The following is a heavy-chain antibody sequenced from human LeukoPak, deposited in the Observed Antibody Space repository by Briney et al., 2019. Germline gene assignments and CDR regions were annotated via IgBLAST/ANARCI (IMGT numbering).Heavy chain of an antibody. CDR1: GFTFSSYA. J-gene: IGHJ4*02. Sequence: GGSLRLSCAASGFTFSSYAMHWVRQAPGKGLEWVAVISYDGSNKYYADSVKGRFTISRDNSKNTLYLQMNSLRAEDTAVYYCAEIAAAGSSLDYWGQGTLVTVSS. D-gene: IGHD6-13*01. V-gene: IGHV3-30-3*01. CDR2: ISYDGSNK. CDR3: AEIAAAGSSLDY.